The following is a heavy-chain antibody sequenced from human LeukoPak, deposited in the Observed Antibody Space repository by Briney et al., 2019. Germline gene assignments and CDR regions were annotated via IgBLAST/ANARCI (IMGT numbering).Heavy chain of an antibody. J-gene: IGHJ6*03. D-gene: IGHD3-3*01. CDR2: ISGSGRTI. CDR3: ARPEIPEGVLYYYYMDV. Sequence: PGGSLRLSCAASGFTFSSYSFNWVRQAPGKGLEWVSYISGSGRTIYYADSVRGRFTISRDDAKNSLYLQMNSLRAEDTAVYYCARPEIPEGVLYYYYMDVWGKGTTVTVSS. CDR1: GFTFSSYS. V-gene: IGHV3-48*01.